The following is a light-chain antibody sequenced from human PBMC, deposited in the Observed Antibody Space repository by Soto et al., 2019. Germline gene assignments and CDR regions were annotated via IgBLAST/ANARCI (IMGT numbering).Light chain of an antibody. CDR2: EVS. CDR3: SSYTSTSTLV. Sequence: QSALTQPAAVSGSPGQSITISCTGASSDIGGYHYVSWYQQHPGKAPKLMIYEVSNRPSGVSHRFFGSKSGNMASLTISGLRAEDEADYYCSSYTSTSTLVFGGGTKLTVL. J-gene: IGLJ3*02. V-gene: IGLV2-14*01. CDR1: SSDIGGYHY.